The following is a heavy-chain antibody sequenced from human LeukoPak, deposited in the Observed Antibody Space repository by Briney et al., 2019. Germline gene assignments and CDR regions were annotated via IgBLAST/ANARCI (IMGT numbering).Heavy chain of an antibody. CDR1: GGSISSYY. V-gene: IGHV4-59*08. CDR2: IYYSGST. J-gene: IGHJ4*02. CDR3: ARHYVGSGGLDY. D-gene: IGHD1-26*01. Sequence: SETLSLTCTVSGGSISSYYWSWIRQPPGKGLEWIGYIYYSGSTNYNPSLKSRVTISVDTSKNQFSPKLSSVTAADTAVYYCARHYVGSGGLDYWGQGTLVTVSS.